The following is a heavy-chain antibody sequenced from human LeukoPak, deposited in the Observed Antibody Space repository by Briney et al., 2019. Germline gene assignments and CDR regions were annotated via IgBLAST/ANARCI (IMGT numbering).Heavy chain of an antibody. CDR2: ISAYNGNT. CDR1: GYTTNTFG. Sequence: ASVKVSCKASGYTTNTFGITWVRQAPGQGLEWMGWISAYNGNTNYAQKLQGRVTMTTDTSTSTAYMELRSLRSDDTAVYYCARNCSGGSCYPFDYWGQGTLVTVSS. CDR3: ARNCSGGSCYPFDY. D-gene: IGHD2-15*01. V-gene: IGHV1-18*01. J-gene: IGHJ4*02.